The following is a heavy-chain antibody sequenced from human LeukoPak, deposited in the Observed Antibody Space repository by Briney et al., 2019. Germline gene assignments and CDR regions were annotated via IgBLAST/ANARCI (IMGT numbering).Heavy chain of an antibody. CDR1: GYTFTGYY. Sequence: SVKVSCKASGYTFTGYYMHWVRQAPGQGLEWMGWINPNSGGTNYAQKFQGRVIMTRDTSISTAYMELSRLRSDDTAVYYCARAESRIVVVPAATKGYWGQGTLVTVSS. J-gene: IGHJ4*02. CDR3: ARAESRIVVVPAATKGY. V-gene: IGHV1-2*02. D-gene: IGHD2-2*01. CDR2: INPNSGGT.